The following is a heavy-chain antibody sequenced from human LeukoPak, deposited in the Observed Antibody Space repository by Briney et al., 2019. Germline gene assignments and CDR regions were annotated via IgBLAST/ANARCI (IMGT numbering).Heavy chain of an antibody. D-gene: IGHD6-19*01. J-gene: IGHJ4*02. Sequence: GESLKISCKGSGYSFTSYWISWVRQMPGKSLEWMGRIDPSDSYTNYSPSFQGHVTISADKSISTAYLQWSSLKASDTAVYYCARLNSNSIAVADWGFDYWGQGTLATVSS. CDR2: IDPSDSYT. V-gene: IGHV5-10-1*01. CDR1: GYSFTSYW. CDR3: ARLNSNSIAVADWGFDY.